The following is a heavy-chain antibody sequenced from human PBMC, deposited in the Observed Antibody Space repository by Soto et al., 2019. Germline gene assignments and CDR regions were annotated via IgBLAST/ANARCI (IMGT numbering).Heavy chain of an antibody. CDR1: DFTITNAW. CDR3: TTASVEGV. V-gene: IGHV3-15*07. J-gene: IGHJ6*02. Sequence: EVQLVESGGGLVNPGGSLRLSCAASDFTITNAWMTWVRQAPGKGLELVGRIKTKAEGGATDYAAPLKGRFPISRDDSRTTLFLQINSLKTEDTAVYYCTTASVEGVWGPGATVTVSS. CDR2: IKTKAEGGAT. D-gene: IGHD2-15*01.